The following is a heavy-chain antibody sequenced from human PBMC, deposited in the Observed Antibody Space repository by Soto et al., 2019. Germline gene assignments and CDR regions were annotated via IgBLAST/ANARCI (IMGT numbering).Heavy chain of an antibody. Sequence: PGGSLRLSCAASGFTFSSYAMHWVRQAPGKGLEWVAVISYDGSNKYYADSVKGRFTISRDNSKNTLYLQMNSLRAEDTAVYYCARLIYDFLYGPHPIDYWGQGTLVTVSS. CDR1: GFTFSSYA. CDR2: ISYDGSNK. V-gene: IGHV3-30-3*01. D-gene: IGHD3-3*01. J-gene: IGHJ4*02. CDR3: ARLIYDFLYGPHPIDY.